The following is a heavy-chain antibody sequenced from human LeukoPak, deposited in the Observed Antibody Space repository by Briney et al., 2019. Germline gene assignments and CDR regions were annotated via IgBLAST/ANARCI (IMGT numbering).Heavy chain of an antibody. D-gene: IGHD2-8*01. J-gene: IGHJ3*01. CDR1: GNSISSGYY. V-gene: IGHV4-38-2*02. CDR3: AWGTKSVGVDAFDV. Sequence: SETLSLTCSVSGNSISSGYYRGWIRQPPGKGLEWIGTIYHSGSTYYNPSLKSRVTISVDTSENHFSLKLSSVTAADTAVYYCAWGTKSVGVDAFDVWGQGTMVTVSS. CDR2: IYHSGST.